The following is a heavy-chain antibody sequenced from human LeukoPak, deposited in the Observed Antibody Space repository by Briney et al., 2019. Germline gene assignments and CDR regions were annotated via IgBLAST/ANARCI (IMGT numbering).Heavy chain of an antibody. Sequence: GGSLRLSCEVSGFTFSDHYMSWIRQAPGKRLEWVSYISSGSTYTNYADSVEGRFTSCNDKAKNSHDLQMNGLRAEDTAVYCCARGDYGGDYFVYWGQGTLVTVSS. D-gene: IGHD4-23*01. CDR1: GFTFSDHY. J-gene: IGHJ4*02. V-gene: IGHV3-11*05. CDR3: ARGDYGGDYFVY. CDR2: ISSGSTYT.